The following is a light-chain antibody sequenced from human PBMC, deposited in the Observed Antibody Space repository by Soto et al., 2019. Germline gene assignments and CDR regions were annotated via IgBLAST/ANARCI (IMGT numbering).Light chain of an antibody. J-gene: IGLJ1*01. Sequence: QPVLTQPASVSGSLGQSITISCSGTSSDVGGYNYVSWYQLHPGKAPKLMIHEVSERPSGVSHRFSGSKSGNTASLTISGLQAEDEADYYCASYVTGDTYVFGSGTKLTVL. CDR3: ASYVTGDTYV. V-gene: IGLV2-14*01. CDR1: SSDVGGYNY. CDR2: EVS.